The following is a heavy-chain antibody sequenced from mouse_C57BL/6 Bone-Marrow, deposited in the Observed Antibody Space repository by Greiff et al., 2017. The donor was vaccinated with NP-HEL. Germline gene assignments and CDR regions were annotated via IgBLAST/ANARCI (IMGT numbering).Heavy chain of an antibody. V-gene: IGHV1-59*01. D-gene: IGHD2-2*01. CDR1: GYTFTSYW. CDR2: IDPSDSYT. J-gene: IGHJ3*01. CDR3: ARVDTMVKWFAY. Sequence: QVHVKQPGAELVRPGTSVKLSCKASGYTFTSYWMHWVKQRPGQGLEWIGVIDPSDSYTNYNQKFKGKATLTVDTSSSTAYMQLSSLTSEDSAVYYCARVDTMVKWFAYWGQGNLVTVSA.